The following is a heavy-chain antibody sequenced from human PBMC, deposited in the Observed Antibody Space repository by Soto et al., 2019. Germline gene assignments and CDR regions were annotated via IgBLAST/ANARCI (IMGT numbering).Heavy chain of an antibody. CDR3: ARERYDSSFDY. CDR1: GGSISSYY. J-gene: IGHJ4*02. D-gene: IGHD3-22*01. CDR2: IYYSGST. Sequence: PSETLSLTCTVSGGSISSYYWSWIRQPPGKGLEWIGYIYYSGSTNYNPSLKSRVTISVDTSKNQFSLKLSSVTAADTAVYYCARERYDSSFDYWGQGTLVTVSS. V-gene: IGHV4-59*01.